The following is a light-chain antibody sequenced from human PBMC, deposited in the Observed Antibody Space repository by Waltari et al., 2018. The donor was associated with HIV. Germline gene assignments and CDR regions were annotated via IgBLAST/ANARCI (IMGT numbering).Light chain of an antibody. CDR3: CSYTIARTFL. CDR1: TRDLGSFSY. V-gene: IGLV2-14*03. Sequence: QSALTQPPSVSGSPVPSITLSSTGTTRDLGSFSYFSWHQQHPGMAPKLIIYDVNKRPSGVSSRFSGSKSGDTASLTISALRAEDEGDYYCCSYTIARTFLFGGGTKLTVL. CDR2: DVN. J-gene: IGLJ3*02.